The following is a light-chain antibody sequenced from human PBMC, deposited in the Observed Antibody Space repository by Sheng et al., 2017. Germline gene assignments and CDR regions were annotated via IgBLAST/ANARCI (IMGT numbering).Light chain of an antibody. J-gene: IGKJ4*01. CDR1: QRVTSN. CDR2: GAS. Sequence: EIVLTQSPGTLSLSPGERATLSCRASQRVTSNYLAWYQQKPGQAPRLLIYGASTRATDVPARFSGSGSGTEFTLTINSLQSEDFAVYYCQQYNNWPRLTFGGGTKVEI. V-gene: IGKV3-15*01. CDR3: QQYNNWPRLT.